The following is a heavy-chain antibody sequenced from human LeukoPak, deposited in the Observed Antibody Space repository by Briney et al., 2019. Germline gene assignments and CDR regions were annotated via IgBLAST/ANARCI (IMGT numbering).Heavy chain of an antibody. D-gene: IGHD6-19*01. CDR1: GFTFSDYY. Sequence: GGSLRLSCAASGFTFSDYYMNWIRQAPGKGLEWVSYISSSGSTIYYADSVRGRFTISRDNAKNSLYLQMNSLRAEDTAVYYCARAVTGNFRRGFDYWGQGTLVTVSP. CDR3: ARAVTGNFRRGFDY. J-gene: IGHJ4*02. CDR2: ISSSGSTI. V-gene: IGHV3-11*04.